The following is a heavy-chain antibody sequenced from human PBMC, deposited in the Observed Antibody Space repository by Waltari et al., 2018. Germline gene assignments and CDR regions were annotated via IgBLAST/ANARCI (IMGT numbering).Heavy chain of an antibody. V-gene: IGHV1-2*02. CDR2: INPNSGGT. CDR1: GYVFTGYY. D-gene: IGHD3-22*01. CDR3: AHSTPPYYYDESGFNPFDY. Sequence: QVQLVQSGPEVKKPGASVEVSCKASGYVFTGYYIHWVRPAPGQGLEWMGWINPNSGGTNYAQKFQGRVTMTRDTSINTVYMELSRLRSDDTAVYYCAHSTPPYYYDESGFNPFDYWGQGTLVTVSS. J-gene: IGHJ4*02.